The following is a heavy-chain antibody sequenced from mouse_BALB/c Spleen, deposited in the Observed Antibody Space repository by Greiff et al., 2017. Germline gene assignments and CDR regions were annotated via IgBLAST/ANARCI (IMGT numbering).Heavy chain of an antibody. CDR3: ARVYYDYDGQAMDY. V-gene: IGHV5-6-5*01. D-gene: IGHD2-4*01. CDR2: ISSGGST. Sequence: EVKLVESGGGLVKPGGSLKLSCAASGFTFSSYAMSWVRQTPEKRLEWVASISSGGSTYYPDSVKGRFTISRDNARNILYLQMSSLRSEDTAMYYCARVYYDYDGQAMDYWGQGTSVTVSS. J-gene: IGHJ4*01. CDR1: GFTFSSYA.